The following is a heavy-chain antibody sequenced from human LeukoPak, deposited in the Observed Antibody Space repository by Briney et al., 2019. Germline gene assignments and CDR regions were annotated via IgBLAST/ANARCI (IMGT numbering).Heavy chain of an antibody. J-gene: IGHJ4*02. CDR3: ARAVDYRNYFDY. D-gene: IGHD4-11*01. Sequence: PSETLSLTCTVSGDSMTRGGYYWSWVRQHPGKGLEWVGFIYHSGTTFYNPSLESRANISVDTSQNQFSLKLTSVTAADTAVYYCARAVDYRNYFDYRGQGTLVTVSS. CDR2: IYHSGTT. CDR1: GDSMTRGGYY. V-gene: IGHV4-31*03.